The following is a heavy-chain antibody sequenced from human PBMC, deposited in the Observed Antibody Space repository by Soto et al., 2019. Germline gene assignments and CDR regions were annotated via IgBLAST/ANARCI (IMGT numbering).Heavy chain of an antibody. CDR1: GFTFSNYT. D-gene: IGHD3-10*01. CDR2: ISYDEIDK. Sequence: LRLTCAASGFTFSNYTMHWVRQAPGKGLEWVALISYDEIDKYFADAVKGRFTISRDNSKNTLYLQMDSLRAEDTAVYYCAGRSGSSDYWGRGTLVTVSS. CDR3: AGRSGSSDY. V-gene: IGHV3-30*04. J-gene: IGHJ4*02.